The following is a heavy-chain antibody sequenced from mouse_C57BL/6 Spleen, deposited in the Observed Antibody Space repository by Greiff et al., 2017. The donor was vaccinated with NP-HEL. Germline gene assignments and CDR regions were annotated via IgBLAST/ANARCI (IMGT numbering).Heavy chain of an antibody. Sequence: EVKLMESGPELVKPGASVKIPCKASGYTFTDYNMDWVKQSHGKSLEWIGDINPNNGGTIYNQKFEGKATLTVDKSSSTAYMELRSLTSEDTAVYYCARRDGSSFDWYFDVWGTGTTVTVSS. CDR3: ARRDGSSFDWYFDV. J-gene: IGHJ1*03. CDR2: INPNNGGT. V-gene: IGHV1-18*01. D-gene: IGHD1-1*01. CDR1: GYTFTDYN.